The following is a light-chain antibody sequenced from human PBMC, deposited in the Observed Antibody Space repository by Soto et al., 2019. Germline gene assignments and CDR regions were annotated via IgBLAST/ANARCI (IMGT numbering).Light chain of an antibody. J-gene: IGKJ1*01. CDR3: QQYNSNSRT. CDR2: KAS. V-gene: IGKV1-5*03. CDR1: QRISGW. Sequence: DIQMTQSPSTLSASVGDRVTITCRASQRISGWLDWYQQKPGKAPKLLIYKASSLQSGVPSRFSGSGSGTEFTPTISRLQPDDLATYYCQQYNSNSRTFGQGTKVEV.